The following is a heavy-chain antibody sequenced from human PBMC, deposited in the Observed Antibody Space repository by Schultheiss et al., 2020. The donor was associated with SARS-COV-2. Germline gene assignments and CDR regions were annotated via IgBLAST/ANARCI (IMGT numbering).Heavy chain of an antibody. CDR1: GGSIRGTNYY. CDR3: ARAVAARRPGTHYYYYYYMDV. J-gene: IGHJ6*03. D-gene: IGHD6-6*01. V-gene: IGHV4-39*07. CDR2: IYHSGST. Sequence: SETLSLTCSVSGGSIRGTNYYWGWIRQSPGKGLEWIGSIYHSGSTYYNPSLKSRVTISVDTSKNQFSLKLSSVTAADTAVYYCARAVAARRPGTHYYYYYYMDVWDKGTTVTVSS.